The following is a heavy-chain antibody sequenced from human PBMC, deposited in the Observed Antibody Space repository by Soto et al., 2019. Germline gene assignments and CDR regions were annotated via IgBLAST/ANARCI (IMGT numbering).Heavy chain of an antibody. CDR3: ARDPAP. CDR2: IYNSGST. Sequence: QVQLQESGPGLVKASQTLSLTCTVSGGSISSGGYYWSWIRQHPGKGLEWIGYIYNSGSTYYNPSLKGRVTISAETSKNQFSLKLSSVPAADAAVYYCARDPAPWGQGTLVTVSS. V-gene: IGHV4-31*03. CDR1: GGSISSGGYY. J-gene: IGHJ5*02.